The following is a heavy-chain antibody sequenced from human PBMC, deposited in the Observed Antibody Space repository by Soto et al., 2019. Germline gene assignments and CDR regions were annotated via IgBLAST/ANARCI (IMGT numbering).Heavy chain of an antibody. J-gene: IGHJ2*01. D-gene: IGHD5-18*01. Sequence: GGSLRLSCSASGFTFSNSGMHWVRQAPGKGLEWVALISFDATKINYADSAKGRFTISRDNSKNTLYLQMNSLRAEDTALYYCAKDRGTAMIYWYFGLWGRGTLVTVSS. CDR3: AKDRGTAMIYWYFGL. CDR2: ISFDATKI. CDR1: GFTFSNSG. V-gene: IGHV3-30*18.